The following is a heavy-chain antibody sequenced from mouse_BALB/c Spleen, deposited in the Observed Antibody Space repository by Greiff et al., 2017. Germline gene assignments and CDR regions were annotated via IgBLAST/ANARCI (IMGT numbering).Heavy chain of an antibody. Sequence: VQGVESGPGLVAPSQSLSITCTVSGFSLTSYGVHWVRQPPGKGLEWLGVIWAGGSTNYISALMSRLSISKDNSKSQVFLKMNSLQTDDTAMYYCASPAYYGNPAWFAYWGQGTLVTVSA. D-gene: IGHD2-10*01. CDR2: IWAGGST. CDR3: ASPAYYGNPAWFAY. CDR1: GFSLTSYG. J-gene: IGHJ3*01. V-gene: IGHV2-9*02.